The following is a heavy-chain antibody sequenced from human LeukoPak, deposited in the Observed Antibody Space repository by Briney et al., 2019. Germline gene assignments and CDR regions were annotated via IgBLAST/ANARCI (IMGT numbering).Heavy chain of an antibody. CDR3: ARDVVRGLNWFDP. D-gene: IGHD3-10*01. Sequence: GASVKVSCKASGGTFSSYAISWVRQAPGQGLEWMGGIIPIFGTANYAPKFQGRVTITADESTSTAYMELRGLRSADAAVYYCARDVVRGLNWFDPWGQGTLVTVSS. CDR1: GGTFSSYA. CDR2: IIPIFGTA. J-gene: IGHJ5*02. V-gene: IGHV1-69*13.